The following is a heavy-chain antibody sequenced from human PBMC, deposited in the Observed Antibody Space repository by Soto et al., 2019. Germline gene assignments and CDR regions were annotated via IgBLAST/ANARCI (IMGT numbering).Heavy chain of an antibody. V-gene: IGHV3-7*03. CDR3: AREYSSSWYTFDACFDY. CDR2: IKQDGSEK. CDR1: GFTFSSYW. D-gene: IGHD6-13*01. J-gene: IGHJ4*02. Sequence: TGGSLRLSCAASGFTFSSYWMSWVRQAPGKGLEWVANIKQDGSEKYYVDSVKGRFTISRDNAKNSLYLQMNSLRAEDTAVYYCAREYSSSWYTFDACFDYWGQGTLVTVSS.